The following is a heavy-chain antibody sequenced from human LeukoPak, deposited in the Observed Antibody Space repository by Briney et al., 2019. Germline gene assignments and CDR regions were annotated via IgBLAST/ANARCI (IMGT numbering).Heavy chain of an antibody. CDR3: ASPLISMVRGVSILTDDY. D-gene: IGHD3-10*01. CDR2: INSDGSRT. J-gene: IGHJ4*02. CDR1: GFTFSSYW. V-gene: IGHV3-74*01. Sequence: PGGSLTLSCPPSGFTFSSYWMHWVRQAPGKGLVWVARINSDGSRTRYADSMNGRFTITRDNAKNTLYLQMNSLRAEDTAVYYCASPLISMVRGVSILTDDYWGQGTLVTVSS.